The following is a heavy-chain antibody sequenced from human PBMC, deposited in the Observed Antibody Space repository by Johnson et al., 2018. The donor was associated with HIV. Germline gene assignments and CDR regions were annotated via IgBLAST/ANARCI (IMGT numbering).Heavy chain of an antibody. Sequence: VQLVESGGGVVRPGGSLRLSCAASGFTFDDYGMSWVRQAPGKGLEWVSGIHWNGGSTGYADSVKGRFPISRDNSKNTLYLQMNSLRAGDTAAYYCARGGGCGGDCYSGFDAFDIWGQGTMVTVSS. D-gene: IGHD2-21*01. J-gene: IGHJ3*02. CDR2: IHWNGGST. CDR1: GFTFDDYG. V-gene: IGHV3-20*04. CDR3: ARGGGCGGDCYSGFDAFDI.